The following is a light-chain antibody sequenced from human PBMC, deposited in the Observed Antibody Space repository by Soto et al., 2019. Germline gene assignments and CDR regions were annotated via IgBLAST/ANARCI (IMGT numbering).Light chain of an antibody. CDR2: EVS. Sequence: QSALTQPASVSGSPGQSITISCTGSSSDVGGYNSVCWYQQHPGKAPKLMIYEVSNRPSGVSNRFSVSKSGNTASLTISGLQAEDEADYYCSSYTPTTWVFGGGTKLTVL. CDR3: SSYTPTTWV. CDR1: SSDVGGYNS. J-gene: IGLJ3*02. V-gene: IGLV2-14*01.